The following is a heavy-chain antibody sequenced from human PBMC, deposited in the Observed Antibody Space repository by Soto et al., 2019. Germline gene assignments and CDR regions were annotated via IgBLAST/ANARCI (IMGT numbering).Heavy chain of an antibody. V-gene: IGHV5-51*01. D-gene: IGHD1-26*01. Sequence: AESLNISFTGSGYRFTSYWIGWVRQMPGKGLEWMGIIYPGDYDTRYSPAFQGQVTISADKSISTAYLQWSSLKASDTAMYYRARHRGVGASALDYWRQGTLVTVSS. CDR1: GYRFTSYW. CDR2: IYPGDYDT. J-gene: IGHJ4*02. CDR3: ARHRGVGASALDY.